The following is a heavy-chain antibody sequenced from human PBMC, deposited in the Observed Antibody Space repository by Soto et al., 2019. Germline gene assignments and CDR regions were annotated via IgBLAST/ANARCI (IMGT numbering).Heavy chain of an antibody. J-gene: IGHJ3*02. D-gene: IGHD3-10*01. V-gene: IGHV4-30-2*01. CDR2: IYHSGST. Sequence: SWIRQPPGKGLEWIGYIYHSGSTYYNPSLKSRVTISVDRSKNQFSLKLGSVTAADTAVYYCAREAMVRGVIRGTDAFDIWGQGTMVTVSS. CDR3: AREAMVRGVIRGTDAFDI.